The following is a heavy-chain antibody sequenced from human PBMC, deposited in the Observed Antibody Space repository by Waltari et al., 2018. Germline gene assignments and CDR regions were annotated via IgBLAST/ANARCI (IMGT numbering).Heavy chain of an antibody. V-gene: IGHV3-23*01. CDR1: GFTLSSYA. Sequence: EVQLSESGGGLVQPGGSLRLSCAASGFTLSSYAMSWVRQAPGKGLDWVSTICGSAGSTYYADSVKGRFTISRDISKNTLFLQMNSLRAEDTALYSCAKDQYTSSRRGFDSWGQGTLVTVSS. J-gene: IGHJ4*02. CDR2: ICGSAGST. D-gene: IGHD3-10*01. CDR3: AKDQYTSSRRGFDS.